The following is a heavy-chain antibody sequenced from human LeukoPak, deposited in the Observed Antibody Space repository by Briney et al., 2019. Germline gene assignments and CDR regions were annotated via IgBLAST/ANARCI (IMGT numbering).Heavy chain of an antibody. Sequence: PGGSLRLSCAASGFTFSSYAMSWVRQAPGKGLEWVSAISGSGGSTYYADSVKGRFTISRDNSKNTLYLQMNSLRAEDTAVYYCAKDPPTDTAMVKGSWYFDLWGRGTLVTVSS. CDR2: ISGSGGST. CDR1: GFTFSSYA. CDR3: AKDPPTDTAMVKGSWYFDL. D-gene: IGHD5-18*01. J-gene: IGHJ2*01. V-gene: IGHV3-23*01.